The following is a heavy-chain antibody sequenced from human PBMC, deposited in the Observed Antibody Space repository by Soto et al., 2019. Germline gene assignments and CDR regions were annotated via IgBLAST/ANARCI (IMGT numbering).Heavy chain of an antibody. Sequence: PGGSLRLSCAASGFTFGSYAMIWIRQVPGKGLEWISGLYGSGGGIHYADSVKGRFTISRDNSAYSVYPQMTNLRVEDTAVYYCAKDAVSGDGVWLAHDWGQGTVVTVSS. CDR3: AKDAVSGDGVWLAHD. V-gene: IGHV3-23*01. D-gene: IGHD4-17*01. CDR2: LYGSGGGI. CDR1: GFTFGSYA. J-gene: IGHJ4*02.